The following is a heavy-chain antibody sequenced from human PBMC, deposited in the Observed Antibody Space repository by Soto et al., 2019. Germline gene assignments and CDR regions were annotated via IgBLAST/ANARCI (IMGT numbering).Heavy chain of an antibody. D-gene: IGHD6-19*01. CDR1: RFTLSNYG. CDR3: AKDLYSSGWYNYFDP. V-gene: IGHV3-30*18. Sequence: QVQLVESGGGVVQPGRSLILSCAASRFTLSNYGMHWVRQAPGRGLEWVAMISHDGNEKHYVDSVKGRFTISRDDSKNKRYLQMNSLRPEDTAVYYCAKDLYSSGWYNYFDPWGQGTLVTVSS. J-gene: IGHJ5*02. CDR2: ISHDGNEK.